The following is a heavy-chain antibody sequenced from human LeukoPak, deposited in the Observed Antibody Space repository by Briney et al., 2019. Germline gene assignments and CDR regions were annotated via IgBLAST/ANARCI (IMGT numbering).Heavy chain of an antibody. Sequence: PSETLSLTCAVSGGSISSGGYFWSWIRQPPGKGLEWIGYIYHSGSTYYNPSLKSRVTISVDRSKNQFSLKLSSVTAADAAVYYCARVNLKYCSGGSCWAVVDYWGQGTLVTVSS. CDR1: GGSISSGGYF. V-gene: IGHV4-30-2*01. CDR2: IYHSGST. D-gene: IGHD2-15*01. J-gene: IGHJ4*02. CDR3: ARVNLKYCSGGSCWAVVDY.